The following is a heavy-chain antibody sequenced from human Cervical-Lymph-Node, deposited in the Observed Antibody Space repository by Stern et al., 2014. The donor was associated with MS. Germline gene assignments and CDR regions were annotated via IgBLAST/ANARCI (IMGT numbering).Heavy chain of an antibody. CDR1: GCSISSGDYY. CDR3: ARETRVPIYGVDV. J-gene: IGHJ6*02. V-gene: IGHV4-31*03. Sequence: QVQLQESGPGLVKPSQTLSLNCSVSGCSISSGDYYWTWIRQHPGRGLDXIGYIYYSGSTYYNPSLKSRVTISIDMSKKQFSLKLTSVTAADTAVYYCARETRVPIYGVDVWGQGTTITVSS. CDR2: IYYSGST.